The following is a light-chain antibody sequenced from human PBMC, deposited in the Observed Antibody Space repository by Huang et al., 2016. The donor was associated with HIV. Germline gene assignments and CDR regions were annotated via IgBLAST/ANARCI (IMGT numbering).Light chain of an antibody. Sequence: DIQMTQSPSSLSASVGDRVTITCRASHGISNYLAWYQQKPGKFPKLLIYSASTLQSVVPSRFSGSGSGTDFTLTISSLQPEDVATYYCQKYNSAPPTFGQGTKVEIK. CDR3: QKYNSAPPT. CDR2: SAS. V-gene: IGKV1-27*01. J-gene: IGKJ1*01. CDR1: HGISNY.